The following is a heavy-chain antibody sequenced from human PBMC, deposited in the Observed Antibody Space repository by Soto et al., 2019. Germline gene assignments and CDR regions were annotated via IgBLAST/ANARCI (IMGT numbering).Heavy chain of an antibody. J-gene: IGHJ1*01. CDR2: IIPVFGRP. CDR1: GGTFSSFG. D-gene: IGHD5-12*01. V-gene: IGHV1-69*13. Sequence: ASVKVSCKASGGTFSSFGISWVRQAPGQGLEWMGGIIPVFGRPNYAQRFRGRLTITADESTNTSYMELIDLTSEDTAVYYCAREASGYDFWGQGTQVTVS. CDR3: AREASGYDF.